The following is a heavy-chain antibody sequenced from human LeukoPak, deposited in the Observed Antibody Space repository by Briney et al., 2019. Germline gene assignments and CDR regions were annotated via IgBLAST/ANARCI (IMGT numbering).Heavy chain of an antibody. D-gene: IGHD3-22*01. CDR2: IRSKANRYAT. CDR1: GFTFSGSA. V-gene: IGHV3-73*01. Sequence: GGSLRLSCAASGFTFSGSAMHWVRQASGKGLEWVGRIRSKANRYATAYAASVKGRFTISRDDSKNTASLQMNSLKAEDTAVYYCTGTYYYDSSGYQTWGQGTLVTVSS. CDR3: TGTYYYDSSGYQT. J-gene: IGHJ4*02.